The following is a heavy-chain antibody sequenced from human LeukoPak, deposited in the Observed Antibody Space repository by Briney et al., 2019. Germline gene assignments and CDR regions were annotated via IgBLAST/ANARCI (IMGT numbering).Heavy chain of an antibody. CDR1: GFTFSTYW. CDR3: ARDRGYTQDY. D-gene: IGHD5-12*01. V-gene: IGHV3-74*01. J-gene: IGHJ4*02. CDR2: IKTDGSST. Sequence: RGSPRLSCAASGFTFSTYWTHWVRQAPGKRLVWVSHIKTDGSSTTYADSVKRRLTISRDNAKNTLYLQMNSLRAEDTAVYFCARDRGYTQDYWGQGTLATVSS.